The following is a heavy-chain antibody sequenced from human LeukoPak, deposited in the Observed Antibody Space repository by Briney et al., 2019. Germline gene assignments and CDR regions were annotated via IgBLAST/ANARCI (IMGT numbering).Heavy chain of an antibody. J-gene: IGHJ6*03. V-gene: IGHV3-53*01. Sequence: GGSLRLSCAASGFTVSSNYMSWVRQAPGKGLEWVSVIYSGGSTYYADSVKGRFTISRDDSKNTLYLQMNSLRAEDTAVYYCARVKAGYYYYMDVWGKGTTVTVSS. CDR3: ARVKAGYYYYMDV. CDR2: IYSGGST. D-gene: IGHD3-10*01. CDR1: GFTVSSNY.